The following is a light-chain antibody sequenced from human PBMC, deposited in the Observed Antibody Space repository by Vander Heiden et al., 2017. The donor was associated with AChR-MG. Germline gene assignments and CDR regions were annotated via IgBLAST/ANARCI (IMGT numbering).Light chain of an antibody. V-gene: IGKV3-11*01. CDR2: DAS. CDR1: PGVSSY. CDR3: QQRGDRWT. J-gene: IGKJ2*01. Sequence: EIVLTQYPATPSLSPGERATLACRTSPGVSSYLAWYQHNRGLAPRLLIYDASNSATGIPARFSGSGSGTDFTLTISSLEPEDFAVYSCQQRGDRWTFGQGTELEIK.